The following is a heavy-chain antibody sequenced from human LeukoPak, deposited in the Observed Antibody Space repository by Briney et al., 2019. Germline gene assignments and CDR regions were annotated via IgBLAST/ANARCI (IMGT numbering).Heavy chain of an antibody. CDR2: IVPVFGAA. Sequence: GASVKVSCKASGGTFNTLPISWVRQAPGQGLEWMGGIVPVFGAANYAPKFQGRVSITADESTRTVFMDVSSLRSEDTAMYYCARGREITLVATRYYFDYWGQGTLVTVSS. CDR1: GGTFNTLP. J-gene: IGHJ4*02. V-gene: IGHV1-69*13. CDR3: ARGREITLVATRYYFDY. D-gene: IGHD2-15*01.